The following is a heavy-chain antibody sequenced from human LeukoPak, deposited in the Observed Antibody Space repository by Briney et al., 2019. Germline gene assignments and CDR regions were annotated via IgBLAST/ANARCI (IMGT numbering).Heavy chain of an antibody. J-gene: IGHJ5*02. CDR2: IIPIFVTA. CDR1: GGTFSSYA. CDR3: AREDYSSSSGWFDP. Sequence: GASVKVSCKASGGTFSSYAISWVRQAPGQGLEWMGGIIPIFVTANYAQKFQGRVTITTYESTSTASMELSSLRSEDTAVYYCAREDYSSSSGWFDPWGQGTLVTVSS. V-gene: IGHV1-69*05. D-gene: IGHD6-6*01.